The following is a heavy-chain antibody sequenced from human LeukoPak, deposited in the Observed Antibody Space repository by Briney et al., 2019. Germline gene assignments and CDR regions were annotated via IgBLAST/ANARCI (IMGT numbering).Heavy chain of an antibody. Sequence: GSLRLSCAASEFTFNNNGMHWVRQAPGTGLEWVAFIRYDGIYKYYADSVKGRFTIFRDKSKTTLFLQMDSLRAEDTAVYYCAKDPEKGLAVARLEHWGQGTLVTVSS. CDR3: AKDPEKGLAVARLEH. CDR1: EFTFNNNG. CDR2: IRYDGIYK. J-gene: IGHJ5*02. V-gene: IGHV3-30*02. D-gene: IGHD6-19*01.